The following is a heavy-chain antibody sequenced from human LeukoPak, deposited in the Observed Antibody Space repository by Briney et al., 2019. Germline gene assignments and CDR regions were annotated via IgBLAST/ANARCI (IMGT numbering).Heavy chain of an antibody. CDR1: GFTFSSYW. CDR3: ARDQKQLVPSDLDY. V-gene: IGHV3-7*01. Sequence: TGGSLRLSCAASGFTFSSYWMSWVRQAPGKGLEWVANIKQDGSEKYYVDSVKGRFTISRDNAKNSLYLQMSSLRAEDTAVYYCARDQKQLVPSDLDYWGQGTLVTVSS. D-gene: IGHD6-6*01. CDR2: IKQDGSEK. J-gene: IGHJ4*02.